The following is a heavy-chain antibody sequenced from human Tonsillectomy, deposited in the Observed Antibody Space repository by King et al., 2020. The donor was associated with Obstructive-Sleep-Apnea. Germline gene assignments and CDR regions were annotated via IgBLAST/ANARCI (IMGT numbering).Heavy chain of an antibody. CDR3: ARRLTNYRGFKGPYYFDY. Sequence: VQLVESGAEVKKPGESLKISCKGSGYSFTSYWIGWVRQMPGKGLEWMGIIYPGDSDTRYSPSFQGQVTISADKSISTAYLQWSSLKASDTAMYYCARRLTNYRGFKGPYYFDYWGQGTLVTVSS. CDR1: GYSFTSYW. J-gene: IGHJ4*02. D-gene: IGHD4/OR15-4a*01. V-gene: IGHV5-51*01. CDR2: IYPGDSDT.